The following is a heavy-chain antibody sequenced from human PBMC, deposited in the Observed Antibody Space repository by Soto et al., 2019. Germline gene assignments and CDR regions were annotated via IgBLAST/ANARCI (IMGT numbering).Heavy chain of an antibody. Sequence: GGSLRLSCAASGSTFSSYAMSWVRQAPGKGLEWVSAISGSGGSTYYADSVKGRFTISRDNSKNTLYPQMNSLRAEDTAVYYCAKQPTIVVVTATPPFFDYWGQGTLVTVSS. V-gene: IGHV3-23*01. J-gene: IGHJ4*02. CDR2: ISGSGGST. D-gene: IGHD2-21*02. CDR3: AKQPTIVVVTATPPFFDY. CDR1: GSTFSSYA.